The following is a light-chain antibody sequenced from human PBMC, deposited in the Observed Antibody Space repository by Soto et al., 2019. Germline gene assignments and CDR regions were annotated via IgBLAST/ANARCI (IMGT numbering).Light chain of an antibody. CDR1: QSISSY. J-gene: IGKJ2*01. Sequence: DIQMTQSPSSLSASVGDRVTITCLASQSISSYLNWYQQKPGKAPKLLIYATSSLQSGVPSRFSGSGSGTDFTLTISSLQLEDFATYYCQQSYSTPYTFGQGTKLEIK. CDR3: QQSYSTPYT. CDR2: ATS. V-gene: IGKV1-39*01.